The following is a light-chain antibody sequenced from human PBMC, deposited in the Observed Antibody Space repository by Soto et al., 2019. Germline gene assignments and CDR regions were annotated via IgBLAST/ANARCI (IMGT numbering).Light chain of an antibody. CDR2: HAS. V-gene: IGKV1-5*01. J-gene: IGKJ1*01. CDR1: QTINNW. CDR3: QHYNSYPWT. Sequence: IQMTQSPSTLSASIGDRVTITCRASQTINNWLAWYQQKPGKAPNLLIYHASTLETGVPSRFSGSAFGTEFTLTISSLQPDDFATYYCQHYNSYPWTFGQGTKV.